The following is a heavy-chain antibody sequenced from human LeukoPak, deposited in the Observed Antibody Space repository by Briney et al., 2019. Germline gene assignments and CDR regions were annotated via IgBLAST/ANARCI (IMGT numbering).Heavy chain of an antibody. CDR1: GFTFSSYS. Sequence: RGSLRLSCAASGFTFSSYSMNWVRQAPGKGLEWVSSISSSSSYIYYADSVKGRFTISRDNAKNSLYLQMNSLRAEDTAVYYCAREGSIAALRPYYFDYWGQGTLVTVSS. D-gene: IGHD6-6*01. V-gene: IGHV3-21*01. J-gene: IGHJ4*02. CDR2: ISSSSSYI. CDR3: AREGSIAALRPYYFDY.